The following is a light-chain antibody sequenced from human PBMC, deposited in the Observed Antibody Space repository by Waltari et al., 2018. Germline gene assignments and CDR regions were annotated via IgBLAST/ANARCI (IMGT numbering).Light chain of an antibody. J-gene: IGKJ1*01. CDR1: QSVSSSY. CDR3: QQYGRA. V-gene: IGKV3-20*01. Sequence: EIVLTPSPGPLSLSPGERVTLSCRASQSVSSSYLAWYQQKPGQAPRLLIYGASSRATGIPDRFSGSGSGTDFTLTISRLEPEDFAVYYCQQYGRAFGQGTKVEIK. CDR2: GAS.